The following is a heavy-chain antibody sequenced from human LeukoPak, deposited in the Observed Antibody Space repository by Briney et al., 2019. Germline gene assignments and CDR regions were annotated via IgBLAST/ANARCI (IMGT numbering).Heavy chain of an antibody. J-gene: IGHJ4*02. Sequence: TGGSLRLSCAASGFTFSSHAMSWVRQAPGKGLEWVSATSADSYYTYYADSVQGRFTISRDNSKNTLYLQMNSLRAEDTALYYCANFVDTSMGGNDYWGQGTLVTVSS. D-gene: IGHD5-18*01. CDR2: TSADSYYT. V-gene: IGHV3-23*01. CDR1: GFTFSSHA. CDR3: ANFVDTSMGGNDY.